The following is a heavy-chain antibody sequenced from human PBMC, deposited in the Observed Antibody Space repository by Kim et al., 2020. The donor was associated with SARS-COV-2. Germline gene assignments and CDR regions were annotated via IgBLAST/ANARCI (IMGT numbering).Heavy chain of an antibody. CDR1: GGSFSGYY. D-gene: IGHD6-19*01. Sequence: SETLSLTCAVYGGSFSGYYWSWIRQPPGKGLEWIGEINHSGSTNYNPSLKSRVTISVDTSKNQFSLKLSSVTAADTAVYYCASVAVSGWSVYWGQGTLVTVSS. CDR3: ASVAVSGWSVY. V-gene: IGHV4-34*01. CDR2: INHSGST. J-gene: IGHJ4*02.